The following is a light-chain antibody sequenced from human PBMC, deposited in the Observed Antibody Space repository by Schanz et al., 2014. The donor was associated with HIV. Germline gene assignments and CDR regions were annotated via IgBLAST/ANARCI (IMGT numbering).Light chain of an antibody. J-gene: IGLJ3*02. CDR3: AAWDDNLDGWV. CDR1: SSSIGFNT. CDR2: NSY. V-gene: IGLV1-44*01. Sequence: QSVLTQPPSASGTPGQRVTISCSGSSSSIGFNTINWYQHLPGTAPKLIMYNSYHRPSGVPDRFSGSTSGTSASLVISGLQSEDEADYYCAAWDDNLDGWVFGGGTKLTVL.